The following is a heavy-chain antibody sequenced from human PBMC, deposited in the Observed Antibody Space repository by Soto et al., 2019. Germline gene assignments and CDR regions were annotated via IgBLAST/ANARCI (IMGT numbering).Heavy chain of an antibody. J-gene: IGHJ3*02. V-gene: IGHV4-31*03. D-gene: IGHD2-15*01. CDR1: GGSISIDNYF. CDR2: IDYIGGA. Sequence: SDTLSLTCTVSGGSISIDNYFWSWIRQHPGKGVEWIGYIDYIGGAYYNPSLKSRVTTSVDTSKNQFSLTLSSVTVADTATYYCARDVKSVAASDAFDISGKGT. CDR3: ARDVKSVAASDAFDI.